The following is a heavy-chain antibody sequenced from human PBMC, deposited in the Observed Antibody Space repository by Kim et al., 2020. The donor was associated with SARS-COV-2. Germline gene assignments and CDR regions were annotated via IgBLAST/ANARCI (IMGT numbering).Heavy chain of an antibody. CDR1: GFTFSSYG. J-gene: IGHJ3*01. Sequence: GGSLRLSCAASGFTFSSYGMHWVRQAPGKGLEWVAVIWSDGSKVDYADSVKVRITISRDNSKNKLLLQMNSLRAEDPAVYYCVSTGNSFDSWGEGTMVAVSS. CDR2: IWSDGSKV. V-gene: IGHV3-33*01. CDR3: VSTGNSFDS.